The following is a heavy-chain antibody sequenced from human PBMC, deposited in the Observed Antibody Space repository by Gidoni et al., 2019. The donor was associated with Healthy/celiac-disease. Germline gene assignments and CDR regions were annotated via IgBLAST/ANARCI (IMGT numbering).Heavy chain of an antibody. J-gene: IGHJ4*02. Sequence: QVQLVESGGGVVQPGRSLRLSCAASGFTFSSYAMHWVRQAPGKGLEWVAVISYDGSNKYYADSVKGRFTISRDNSKNTLYLQMNSLRAEDTAVYYCARDLASNIRALDYWGQGTLVTVSS. CDR1: GFTFSSYA. V-gene: IGHV3-30-3*01. CDR2: ISYDGSNK. CDR3: ARDLASNIRALDY.